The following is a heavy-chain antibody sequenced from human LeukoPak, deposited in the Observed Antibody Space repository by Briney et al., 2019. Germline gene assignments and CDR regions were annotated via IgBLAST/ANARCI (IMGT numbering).Heavy chain of an antibody. CDR2: TSNDGKIK. Sequence: GGSLRLSCAASGFAFSKYNMHWVRQAPGKGLEWVAVTSNDGKIKYYADSVKGRFTISRDNSKKTLYQQMNSLRAEDTAVYYCARDSANLDYGGNSYYFDYWGQGTLVTVSS. CDR3: ARDSANLDYGGNSYYFDY. CDR1: GFAFSKYN. J-gene: IGHJ4*02. D-gene: IGHD4-23*01. V-gene: IGHV3-30*04.